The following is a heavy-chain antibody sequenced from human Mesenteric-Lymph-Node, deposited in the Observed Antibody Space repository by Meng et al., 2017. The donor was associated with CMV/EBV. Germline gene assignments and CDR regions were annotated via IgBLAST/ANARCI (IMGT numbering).Heavy chain of an antibody. Sequence: SGVSISSGNYYWSWIRQHPGKGLEWIGYIYYSGHTYYNPSLKSRVTISVDTSKNQFSLKVNSVTAADTAVYYCARLYCSSTTCPPDLWGQGTLVTVSS. D-gene: IGHD2-2*01. CDR1: GVSISSGNYY. V-gene: IGHV4-31*02. CDR3: ARLYCSSTTCPPDL. J-gene: IGHJ5*02. CDR2: IYYSGHT.